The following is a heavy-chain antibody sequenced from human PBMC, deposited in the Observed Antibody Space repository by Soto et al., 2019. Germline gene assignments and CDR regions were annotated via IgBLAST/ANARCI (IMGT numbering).Heavy chain of an antibody. CDR3: ARVGGVTALQYFDY. Sequence: QVQLQESGPGLVKPSETLSLTCTVSGGSISSYYWSWIRQPPGKGLEWIGYIYYSGSTNYNPSLKSRVTISVDTSKNQFSLKLSSVTAADTAVYYCARVGGVTALQYFDYWGQGTLVTVSS. D-gene: IGHD2-21*02. CDR2: IYYSGST. CDR1: GGSISSYY. V-gene: IGHV4-59*01. J-gene: IGHJ4*02.